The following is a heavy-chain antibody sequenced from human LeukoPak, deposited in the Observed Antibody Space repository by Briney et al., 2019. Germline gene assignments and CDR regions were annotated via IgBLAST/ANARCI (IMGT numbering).Heavy chain of an antibody. D-gene: IGHD6-19*01. CDR2: ISAYNGNT. Sequence: ASVKVSCKASGYTFTSYGISWVRQPPGQGLEWMEWISAYNGNTNYAQKLQGRVTMTTDTSTSTAYMELRSLRSDDTAVYYCAVDYSSGWQRGGYFQHWGQGTLVTVSS. J-gene: IGHJ1*01. CDR3: AVDYSSGWQRGGYFQH. CDR1: GYTFTSYG. V-gene: IGHV1-18*01.